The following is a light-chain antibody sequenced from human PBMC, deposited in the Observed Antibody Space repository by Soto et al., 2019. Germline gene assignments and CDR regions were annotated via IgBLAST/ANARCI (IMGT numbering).Light chain of an antibody. Sequence: EIVMTQSPATLSVPPGERATLSCRASQSVSSYVAWYQQKPGQAPRLLISGASTRATGIPARFSGSGSGTEFTLTISSLQSEDFAVYYCQQYNNWPPVTFGQGTKVDIK. CDR1: QSVSSY. CDR2: GAS. CDR3: QQYNNWPPVT. J-gene: IGKJ1*01. V-gene: IGKV3-15*01.